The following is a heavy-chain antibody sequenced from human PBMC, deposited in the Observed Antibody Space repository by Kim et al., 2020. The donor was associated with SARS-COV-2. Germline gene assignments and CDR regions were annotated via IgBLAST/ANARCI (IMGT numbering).Heavy chain of an antibody. CDR1: GFTFSSYA. D-gene: IGHD3-10*01. Sequence: GGSLRLSCAASGFTFSSYAMSWVRQAPGKGLEWVSAISGNGASTYYADSVKGRFTISRDNSENTLYLRMNSLRAEDTAVYYCAKRYYFDSGNFDYWGQGTLVTVSS. CDR3: AKRYYFDSGNFDY. J-gene: IGHJ4*02. CDR2: ISGNGAST. V-gene: IGHV3-23*01.